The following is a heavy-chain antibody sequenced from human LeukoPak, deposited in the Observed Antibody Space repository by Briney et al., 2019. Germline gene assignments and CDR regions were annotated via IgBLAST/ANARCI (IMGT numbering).Heavy chain of an antibody. D-gene: IGHD5-18*01. Sequence: GGSLRLSCSASGFTFSSYAMHWVRQAPGKGLEYVSAISSNGGRTYYADSVKGRFTISRDNSKNTLYLQMSSLRAEDTAVYYCVKDGRIQLWPPHYFDYWGQGTLVTVSS. V-gene: IGHV3-64D*06. CDR1: GFTFSSYA. J-gene: IGHJ4*02. CDR2: ISSNGGRT. CDR3: VKDGRIQLWPPHYFDY.